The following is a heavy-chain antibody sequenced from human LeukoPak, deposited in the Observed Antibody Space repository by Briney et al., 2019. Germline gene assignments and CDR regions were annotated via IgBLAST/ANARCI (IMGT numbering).Heavy chain of an antibody. CDR2: ISGSGGST. CDR3: AKDVAIYGGLDY. D-gene: IGHD4-23*01. J-gene: IGHJ4*02. V-gene: IGHV3-23*01. Sequence: GESLEISCAASGFTFSSYAMSWVRQAPGKGLEWVSAISGSGGSTYYADSVKGRFTISRDNSKNTLYLQMNSLRAEDTAVYYCAKDVAIYGGLDYWGQGTLVTVSS. CDR1: GFTFSSYA.